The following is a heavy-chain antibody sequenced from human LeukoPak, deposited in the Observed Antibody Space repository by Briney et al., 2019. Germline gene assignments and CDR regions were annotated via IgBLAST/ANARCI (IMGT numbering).Heavy chain of an antibody. CDR1: GFTFSSYE. CDR3: AREEKHEYCGGDCFDY. CDR2: ISSSGTII. Sequence: PGGSLRLSCALSGFTFSSYEMNWVRQAPGKGLEWLSYISSSGTIIHYVDSVKGRFTISRDNVKNSLYLQMNSLRAEDTAVYYCAREEKHEYCGGDCFDYWGHGTLVTVSS. V-gene: IGHV3-48*03. J-gene: IGHJ4*01. D-gene: IGHD2-21*01.